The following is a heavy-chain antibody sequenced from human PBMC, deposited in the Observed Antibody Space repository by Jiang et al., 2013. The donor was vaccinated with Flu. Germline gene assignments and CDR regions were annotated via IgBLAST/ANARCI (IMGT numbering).Heavy chain of an antibody. CDR3: ARAPSWYYYGSGEFDP. CDR1: GYTFTSYY. V-gene: IGHV1-46*03. Sequence: GAEVKKPGASVKVSCKASGYTFTSYYMHWVRQAPGQGLEWMGIINPSGGSTSYAQKFQGRVTMTRDTSTSTVYMELSSLRSEDTAVYYCARAPSWYYYGSGEFDPWGQGTLVTVSS. CDR2: INPSGGST. J-gene: IGHJ5*02. D-gene: IGHD3-10*01.